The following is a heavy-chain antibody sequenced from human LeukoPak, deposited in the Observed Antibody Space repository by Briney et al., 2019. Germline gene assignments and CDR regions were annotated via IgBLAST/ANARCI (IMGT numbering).Heavy chain of an antibody. D-gene: IGHD6-19*01. CDR3: ARDSIAVAGGIDY. Sequence: GGSLRLSCAASGFTFSNYSMNWVRQAPGKGLEWVSSISTSSSYIYYEDSVKGRFTISRHNAKNSLYLQMNSLRAEDTAVYYCARDSIAVAGGIDYWGQGTLVTVSS. CDR1: GFTFSNYS. V-gene: IGHV3-21*01. J-gene: IGHJ4*02. CDR2: ISTSSSYI.